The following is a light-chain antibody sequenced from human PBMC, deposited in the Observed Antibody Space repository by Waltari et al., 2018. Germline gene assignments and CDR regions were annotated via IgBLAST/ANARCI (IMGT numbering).Light chain of an antibody. CDR1: QSLSKY. CDR3: QQSSATPWT. J-gene: IGKJ1*01. Sequence: DIQMTQSPSSLSASVGDRVTITCRASQSLSKYLNWYQQRPGRAPNPLIYAASILESGVPSRFSGSGSGTDFTLTISSLQLEDFATYYCQQSSATPWTFGQGTKIEIK. CDR2: AAS. V-gene: IGKV1-39*01.